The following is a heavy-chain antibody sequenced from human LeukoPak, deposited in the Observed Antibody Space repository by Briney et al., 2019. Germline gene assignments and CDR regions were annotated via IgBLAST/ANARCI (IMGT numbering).Heavy chain of an antibody. CDR1: GFTFSSYG. CDR2: ISYDGSNK. V-gene: IGHV3-30*18. CDR3: AKDQGITMIVVVITGFDY. J-gene: IGHJ4*02. Sequence: PGGSLRLSCAASGFTFSSYGMHWVRQAPGKGLEWVAVISYDGSNKYYADSVKGRFTISRDNSKNTLYLQMNSLRAEDTAVYYCAKDQGITMIVVVITGFDYWGQGTLVTVSS. D-gene: IGHD3-22*01.